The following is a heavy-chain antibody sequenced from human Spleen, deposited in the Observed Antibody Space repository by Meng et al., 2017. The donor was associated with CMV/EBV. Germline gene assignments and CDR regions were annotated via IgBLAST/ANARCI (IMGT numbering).Heavy chain of an antibody. CDR3: ARASHSNPAPDY. CDR2: ISSSSTII. Sequence: ETLSLTCAASGFTFSSYSMNWVRQAPGKGPEWVSYISSSSTIIHYADSVKGRFTISRDNSKNTLFLQMNSLRAEDTAVYYCARASHSNPAPDYWGQGTLVTVSS. CDR1: GFTFSSYS. J-gene: IGHJ4*02. V-gene: IGHV3-48*01. D-gene: IGHD4-11*01.